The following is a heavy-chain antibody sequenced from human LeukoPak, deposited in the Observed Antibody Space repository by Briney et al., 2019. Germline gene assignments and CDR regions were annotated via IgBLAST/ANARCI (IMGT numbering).Heavy chain of an antibody. D-gene: IGHD4-11*01. Sequence: QPSETLSLTYTVSGGSISSGGYYWSWIRQHPGKGLEWIGYIYYSGSTYYNPSLKSRVTISVDTSKNQFSLKLSSVTAADTAVYYCARGVTPGEFHYWGQGTLVTVSS. CDR3: ARGVTPGEFHY. CDR2: IYYSGST. V-gene: IGHV4-31*03. J-gene: IGHJ4*02. CDR1: GGSISSGGYY.